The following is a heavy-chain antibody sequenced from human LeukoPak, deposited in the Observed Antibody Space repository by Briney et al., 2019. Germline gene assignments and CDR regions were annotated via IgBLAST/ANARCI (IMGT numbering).Heavy chain of an antibody. CDR1: GVTFSNSW. D-gene: IGHD1-26*01. V-gene: IGHV3-7*02. CDR3: ASDSGSYRTFDY. Sequence: GGSLRLSCAAPGVTFSNSWMSWVRQAPGKGLEWVANINQDGSAKYYVDSVAGRFTISRDNAKNSLYLQMNSLRAEDTAVYYCASDSGSYRTFDYWGQGTLVTVSS. CDR2: INQDGSAK. J-gene: IGHJ4*02.